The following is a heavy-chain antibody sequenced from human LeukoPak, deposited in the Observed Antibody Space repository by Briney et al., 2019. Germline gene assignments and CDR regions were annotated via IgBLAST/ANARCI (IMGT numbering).Heavy chain of an antibody. D-gene: IGHD3-10*01. CDR3: AKDVVLWFGEFDY. J-gene: IGHJ4*02. Sequence: GGSLRLSCAESEFTFSSYAMSWVRQAPGKGLEWVAVISYDGSNKYYADSVKGRFTISRDNSKNTLYLQMNSLRAEDTAVYYCAKDVVLWFGEFDYWGQGTLVTVSS. CDR1: EFTFSSYA. CDR2: ISYDGSNK. V-gene: IGHV3-30*18.